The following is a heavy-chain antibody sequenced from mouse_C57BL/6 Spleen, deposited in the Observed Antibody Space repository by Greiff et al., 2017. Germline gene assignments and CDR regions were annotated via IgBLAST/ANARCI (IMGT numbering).Heavy chain of an antibody. J-gene: IGHJ2*01. CDR3: ARGGSSYYFDY. Sequence: QVQLQQPGAELVKPGASVKMSCKASGYTFTSYWMQWVKQRPGQGLEWIGEIDPYDSYTNYNQKFKGKATLTVDTSSSTAYMQLSSLTSEDSAVYYCARGGSSYYFDYWGQGTTLTVSS. CDR2: IDPYDSYT. CDR1: GYTFTSYW. V-gene: IGHV1-50*01. D-gene: IGHD1-1*01.